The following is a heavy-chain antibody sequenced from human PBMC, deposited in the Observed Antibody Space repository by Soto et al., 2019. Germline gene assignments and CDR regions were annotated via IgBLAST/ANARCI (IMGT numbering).Heavy chain of an antibody. V-gene: IGHV3-74*01. CDR3: ARGPRVSSTGTGAH. Sequence: GGALRLSCSVSGFTFSAYWMHWVRQVPGKGLTWVSRISDDGSTATYADSVKGRFVISRDNAKNSLYLEMNTLRADDSGLYYCARGPRVSSTGTGAHWGRGTLVTVSS. CDR1: GFTFSAYW. J-gene: IGHJ4*02. CDR2: ISDDGSTA. D-gene: IGHD1-1*01.